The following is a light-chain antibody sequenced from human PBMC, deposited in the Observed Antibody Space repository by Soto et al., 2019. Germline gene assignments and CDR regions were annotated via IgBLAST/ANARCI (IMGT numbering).Light chain of an antibody. J-gene: IGKJ3*01. CDR2: DAS. Sequence: EIVLTQSPATLSLSPGERATLSCRASQSVSSYLAWYQQKPGQAPRLLIYDASNRATGIPARFSGSGSGTDFTVTISSLEPEDFAVYYCQQRSNWPPMITFGPGTKVDIK. V-gene: IGKV3-11*01. CDR3: QQRSNWPPMIT. CDR1: QSVSSY.